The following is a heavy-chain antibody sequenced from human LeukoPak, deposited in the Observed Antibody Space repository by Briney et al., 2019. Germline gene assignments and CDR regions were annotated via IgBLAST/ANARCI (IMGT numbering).Heavy chain of an antibody. Sequence: GGSLRLSCAASGFTFSSYWMSWVRQAPGKGLEWVANIKQDGSEKYYVDSVKGRFTISRDNAKNSLYLQMNSLRAEDTAVYYCARVTDTMMAWYYYYYGMDVWGQGTTVTVSS. D-gene: IGHD3-22*01. CDR1: GFTFSSYW. J-gene: IGHJ6*02. CDR2: IKQDGSEK. V-gene: IGHV3-7*01. CDR3: ARVTDTMMAWYYYYYGMDV.